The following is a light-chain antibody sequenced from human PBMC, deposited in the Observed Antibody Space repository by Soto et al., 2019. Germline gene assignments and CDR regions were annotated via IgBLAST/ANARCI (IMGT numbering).Light chain of an antibody. Sequence: EIVMTQSPATLSVSPGERATLSCRASQSVSSNLAWYQQKPGQAPRLLIYGASTRANGIPARFSGSGSGTEFTLTNSSLQSEDFAVDYCQQYNNWPRTFGQGTKLEIK. CDR3: QQYNNWPRT. J-gene: IGKJ2*01. CDR1: QSVSSN. CDR2: GAS. V-gene: IGKV3-15*01.